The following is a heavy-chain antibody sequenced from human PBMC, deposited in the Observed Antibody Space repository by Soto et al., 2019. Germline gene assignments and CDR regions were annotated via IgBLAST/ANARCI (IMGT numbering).Heavy chain of an antibody. D-gene: IGHD2-21*02. J-gene: IGHJ6*03. CDR1: GFTFDDYA. Sequence: GGSLRLSCAASGFTFDDYAMHWVRQAPGKGLEWVSGISWNSGSIGYADSVKGRFTISRDNAKNSLYLQMNSLRAEDTALYYCAKDSSPFWKGDSGHPYYYYYYMDVWGKGTTVTVSS. V-gene: IGHV3-9*01. CDR3: AKDSSPFWKGDSGHPYYYYYYMDV. CDR2: ISWNSGSI.